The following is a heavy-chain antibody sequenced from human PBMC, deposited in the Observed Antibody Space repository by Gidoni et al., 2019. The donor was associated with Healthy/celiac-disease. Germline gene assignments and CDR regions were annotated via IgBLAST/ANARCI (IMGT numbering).Heavy chain of an antibody. V-gene: IGHV4-34*01. D-gene: IGHD2-2*01. CDR3: ARGKRYCSSTSCFARYYYYMDV. CDR1: GGSFSGDY. CDR2: INHSGST. J-gene: IGHJ6*03. Sequence: QVQLQQWGAGLLKPSETLSLTCAVYGGSFSGDYWSWTRQPPGKGREWIGEINHSGSTNYNSSLKSRVTISVDTSKNQFSLKLSSVTAADTAVYYCARGKRYCSSTSCFARYYYYMDVWGKGTTVTVSS.